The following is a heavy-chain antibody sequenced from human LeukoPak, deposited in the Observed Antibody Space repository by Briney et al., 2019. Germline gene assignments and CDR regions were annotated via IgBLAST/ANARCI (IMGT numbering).Heavy chain of an antibody. Sequence: ASVKVSCKTSGYTFTNYDINWVRRATGQGLEWMGWMNPNSGNTGYAQKFQGRVTMTRNTSISTAYMELSSLRSEDTAVYYCARVYCTNGVCYYYGMDVWGQGTTVTVSS. CDR3: ARVYCTNGVCYYYGMDV. D-gene: IGHD2-8*01. J-gene: IGHJ6*02. CDR1: GYTFTNYD. V-gene: IGHV1-8*01. CDR2: MNPNSGNT.